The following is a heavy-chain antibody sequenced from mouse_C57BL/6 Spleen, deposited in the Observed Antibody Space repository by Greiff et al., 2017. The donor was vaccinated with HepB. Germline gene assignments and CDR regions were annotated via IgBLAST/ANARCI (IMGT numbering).Heavy chain of an antibody. J-gene: IGHJ2*01. Sequence: VQLQQSGPELVKPGASVKISCKASGYSFTGYYMNWVKQSPEKSLEWIGEINPSTGGTTYNQKFKAKATLTVDKSSSTAYMQLKSLTSEDSAVYYCASLHYSDYYFDYWGQGTTLTVSS. V-gene: IGHV1-42*01. D-gene: IGHD1-2*01. CDR3: ASLHYSDYYFDY. CDR2: INPSTGGT. CDR1: GYSFTGYY.